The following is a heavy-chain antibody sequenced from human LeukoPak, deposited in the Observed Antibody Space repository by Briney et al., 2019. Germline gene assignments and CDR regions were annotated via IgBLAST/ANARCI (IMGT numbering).Heavy chain of an antibody. CDR2: INPRGST. V-gene: IGHV4-34*01. CDR1: GGSFSGYY. CDR3: ARRSGSFSL. D-gene: IGHD3-10*01. Sequence: PSETLSLTCAVHGGSFSGYYWSWIRQPPGKGLEWIGEINPRGSTNYNPSLKSRVTISEDTSKNQFSLKVTSLTAADTAVYYCARRSGSFSLWGQGTLVTVSS. J-gene: IGHJ4*02.